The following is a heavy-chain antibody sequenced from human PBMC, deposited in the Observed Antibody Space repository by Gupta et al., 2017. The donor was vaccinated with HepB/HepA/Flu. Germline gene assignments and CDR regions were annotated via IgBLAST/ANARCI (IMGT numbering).Heavy chain of an antibody. CDR2: IHPNSGDT. J-gene: IGHJ4*02. CDR1: GYTFTGYS. CDR3: ATNMVATFTGFGY. V-gene: IGHV1-2*02. D-gene: IGHD5-24*01. Sequence: QVQLMQSGAEVKKPGASVKVTCKSIGYTFTGYSMHWVRQAPGQGLGWMGWIHPNSGDTKYEQNFQGRVAITRDTSISTAYLELSSLRSDDTAVYYCATNMVATFTGFGYWGQGTLVTVSS.